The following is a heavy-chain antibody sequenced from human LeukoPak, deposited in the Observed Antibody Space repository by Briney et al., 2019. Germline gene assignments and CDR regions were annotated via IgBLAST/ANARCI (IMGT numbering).Heavy chain of an antibody. Sequence: GASVKVSCKASGYTFTSYAMHWVRQAPGQRLEWMGWINAGNGNTKYSQKFQGRVTITRDTSASTAYMELSSLRSEDTAVYYCARELRQYNWNDRGYNWFDPWGQGTLVTVSS. D-gene: IGHD1-1*01. V-gene: IGHV1-3*01. CDR1: GYTFTSYA. J-gene: IGHJ5*02. CDR3: ARELRQYNWNDRGYNWFDP. CDR2: INAGNGNT.